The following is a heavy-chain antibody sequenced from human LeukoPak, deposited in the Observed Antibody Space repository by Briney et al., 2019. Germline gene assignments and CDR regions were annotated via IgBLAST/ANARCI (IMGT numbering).Heavy chain of an antibody. CDR2: ISWNSGSI. Sequence: PGGSLRLSCAASGFTFDDYAMHWVRQAPGKGLEWVSGISWNSGSIGYADSVKGRFTISRDNAKNSPFLQMNSLRAEDMALYYCAKGEFVASDFTGAFDIWGQGTMVTVSS. CDR3: AKGEFVASDFTGAFDI. CDR1: GFTFDDYA. V-gene: IGHV3-9*03. D-gene: IGHD2-8*02. J-gene: IGHJ3*02.